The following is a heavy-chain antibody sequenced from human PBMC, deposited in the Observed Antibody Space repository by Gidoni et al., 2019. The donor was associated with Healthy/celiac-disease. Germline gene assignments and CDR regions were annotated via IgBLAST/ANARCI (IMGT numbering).Heavy chain of an antibody. D-gene: IGHD3-10*01. CDR2: ISYDGSNK. J-gene: IGHJ3*02. V-gene: IGHV3-30*18. Sequence: QVQLVASGGGVVQPGSSLRLSCAASGYPVSSNGMHWVRQAPGEGLEWVAVISYDGSNKYSADSVKGRFTISRDNSKNTLYLQMNSLRAEDTAVYDCAKDRGDGYTHDAFDIWGQGTMVTVSS. CDR3: AKDRGDGYTHDAFDI. CDR1: GYPVSSNG.